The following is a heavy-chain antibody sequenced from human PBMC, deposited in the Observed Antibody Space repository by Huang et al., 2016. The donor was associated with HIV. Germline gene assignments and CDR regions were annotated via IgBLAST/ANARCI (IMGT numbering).Heavy chain of an antibody. V-gene: IGHV1-69*13. CDR3: AGVSTLKYCDY. D-gene: IGHD2-8*01. CDR1: GDTFSRYA. Sequence: QVHLVQSGAEVKKPGSSVNVSCKAFGDTFSRYAISWVRQAPGQGLECMGRIIPIFDTANYGQEVQGRVTINADESTSTDYMELSSLRSEDTAVYYCAGVSTLKYCDYWGQGTLVTVSS. CDR2: IIPIFDTA. J-gene: IGHJ4*02.